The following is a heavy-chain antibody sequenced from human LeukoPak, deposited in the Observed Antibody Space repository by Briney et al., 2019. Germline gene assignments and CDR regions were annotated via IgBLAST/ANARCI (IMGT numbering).Heavy chain of an antibody. CDR3: ARLAGPRPGTYYFDF. Sequence: GGSLRLSCAASGFTYSDYAMEWVRQTPGKGLEWVTSITPTTDNIYYTPSVEGRFTISRDNAKHSLYLQMNNLRADDTAVYYCARLAGPRPGTYYFDFWGQGVQVTVSS. D-gene: IGHD6-19*01. V-gene: IGHV3-21*01. CDR1: GFTYSDYA. J-gene: IGHJ4*02. CDR2: ITPTTDNI.